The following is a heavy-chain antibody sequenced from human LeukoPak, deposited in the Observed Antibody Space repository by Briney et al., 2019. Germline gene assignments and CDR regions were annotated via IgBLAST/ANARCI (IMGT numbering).Heavy chain of an antibody. Sequence: SETLSLTCAVYGGFFSGYYWTWIRQSPGKGLEWIGETDHSGSTIYNPSLKSRVAISVGTSKNQFSLHLSSVTAADTSIYYCAIMAASGIPRGYYYVDVWGKRTTVTVSS. D-gene: IGHD6-13*01. CDR2: TDHSGST. CDR1: GGFFSGYY. CDR3: AIMAASGIPRGYYYVDV. J-gene: IGHJ6*03. V-gene: IGHV4-34*01.